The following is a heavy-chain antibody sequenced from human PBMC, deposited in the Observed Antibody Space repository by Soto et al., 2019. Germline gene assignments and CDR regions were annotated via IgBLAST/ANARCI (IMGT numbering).Heavy chain of an antibody. V-gene: IGHV1-18*04. J-gene: IGHJ3*02. Sequence: ASVKVSCKASGYTFTSYGISWVRQAPGQGLEWMGWISAYNGNTNYAQKLQGRVTMTTDTSTSTAYMELRSLRSDDTAVYYCARSYRPTYYDFWSGYPSGAFDIWGQGTMVTV. CDR1: GYTFTSYG. CDR3: ARSYRPTYYDFWSGYPSGAFDI. D-gene: IGHD3-3*01. CDR2: ISAYNGNT.